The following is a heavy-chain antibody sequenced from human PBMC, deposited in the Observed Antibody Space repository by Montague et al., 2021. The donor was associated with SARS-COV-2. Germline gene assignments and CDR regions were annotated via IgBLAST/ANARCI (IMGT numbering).Heavy chain of an antibody. CDR3: ARTSASSDY. J-gene: IGHJ4*02. V-gene: IGHV6-1*01. CDR2: TYYRSKWYN. CDR1: GDSVSMNRAA. Sequence: CAISGDSVSMNRAAWNWNRHSPSSGFEWLVRTYYRSKWYNDYAVSVKSRTTINPDTSKNQISLQLSSVTPEDTAVYYCARTSASSDYWGQGTLVTVSS. D-gene: IGHD1-26*01.